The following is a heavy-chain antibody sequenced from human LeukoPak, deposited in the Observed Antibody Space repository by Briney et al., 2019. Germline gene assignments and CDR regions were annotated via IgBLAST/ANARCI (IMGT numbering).Heavy chain of an antibody. D-gene: IGHD1-26*01. CDR2: ITVNSGET. Sequence: ASVKVSCKASGYIFHNYGLTWVRQAPGQGLEWVGWITVNSGETDYAQKFQDRVTLTTDIFTSTAYLELQSLRSDDTAVYYCARRVGVLWELPELDYWGQGTLVTVPS. J-gene: IGHJ4*02. CDR3: ARRVGVLWELPELDY. V-gene: IGHV1-18*01. CDR1: GYIFHNYG.